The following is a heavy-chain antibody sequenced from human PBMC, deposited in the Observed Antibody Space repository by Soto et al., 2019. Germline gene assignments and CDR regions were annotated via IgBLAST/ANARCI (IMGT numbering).Heavy chain of an antibody. CDR1: GGSIGGYY. V-gene: IGHV4-59*01. CDR2: IYYSGST. Sequence: SETLCLTYTVSGGSIGGYYWSWIRQPPGKGLEWIGYIYYSGSTNYNPSLKSRVTISVDTSKNQFSLKLSSVTAADTAVYYCARDLAVAGYYYYYGMDVWGQGTTVTVSS. CDR3: ARDLAVAGYYYYYGMDV. D-gene: IGHD6-19*01. J-gene: IGHJ6*02.